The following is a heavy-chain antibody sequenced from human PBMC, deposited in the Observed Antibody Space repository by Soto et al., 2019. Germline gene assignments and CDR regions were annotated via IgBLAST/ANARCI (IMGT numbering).Heavy chain of an antibody. V-gene: IGHV3-30*18. D-gene: IGHD6-13*01. CDR3: AKDQYWYSSSWPDY. Sequence: QVQLVESGGGVVQPGRSLRLSCAASGFTFSSYGMHWVRQAPGKGLEWVAVISYDGSNKYYADSVKGRFTISRDNSKNTLYLQMNSLRAEDTAVYYCAKDQYWYSSSWPDYWGQGTLVTVSS. J-gene: IGHJ4*02. CDR1: GFTFSSYG. CDR2: ISYDGSNK.